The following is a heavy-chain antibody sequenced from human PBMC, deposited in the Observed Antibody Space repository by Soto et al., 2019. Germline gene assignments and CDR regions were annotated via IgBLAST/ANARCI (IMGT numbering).Heavy chain of an antibody. V-gene: IGHV1-46*01. CDR2: INPNGDTT. CDR1: GYTFSNYY. D-gene: IGHD5-12*01. CDR3: ARSEANSGLEWSHYYYGMDV. Sequence: ASVKVSCKASGYTFSNYYMHWVRQAPGQGLEWMAGINPNGDTTYYAQKFLGRLTVTRDTSTSTAYMELSSLRSEDTAVYYCARSEANSGLEWSHYYYGMDVWGQGTTVTVSS. J-gene: IGHJ6*02.